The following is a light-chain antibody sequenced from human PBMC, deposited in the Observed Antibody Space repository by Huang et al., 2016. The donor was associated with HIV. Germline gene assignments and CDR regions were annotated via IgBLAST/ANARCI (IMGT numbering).Light chain of an antibody. Sequence: HLTQSPPSLSASVGDSVFISCRASQGIGTSLAWYQQRTGRAPKLLISGASTLQPGVPSRFSGDSAGTYFTLFITDLQPEDFATYYCQQLHTYPITFGQGTRLDIK. CDR2: GAS. CDR3: QQLHTYPIT. CDR1: QGIGTS. V-gene: IGKV1-13*02. J-gene: IGKJ5*01.